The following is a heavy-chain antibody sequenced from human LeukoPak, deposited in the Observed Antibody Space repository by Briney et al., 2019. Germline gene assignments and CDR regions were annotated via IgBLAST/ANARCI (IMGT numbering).Heavy chain of an antibody. J-gene: IGHJ4*02. Sequence: PSQTLSLTCTVSGGSISSGAYYWSWIRQHPGKGLEWIGYIYYTGYTYYNPSLKSRLTMSVDTSKNQFSLKLRSVTAADTAVYYCARGGRYCSGGSCYPDFDYWGQGTLVTVSS. CDR2: IYYTGYT. CDR3: ARGGRYCSGGSCYPDFDY. V-gene: IGHV4-31*03. CDR1: GGSISSGAYY. D-gene: IGHD2-15*01.